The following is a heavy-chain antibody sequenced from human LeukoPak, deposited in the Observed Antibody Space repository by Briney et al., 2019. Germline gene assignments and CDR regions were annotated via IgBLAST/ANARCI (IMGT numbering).Heavy chain of an antibody. CDR2: IYYSGST. J-gene: IGHJ4*02. D-gene: IGHD4-17*01. CDR1: GGSISSYY. Sequence: SETLSLTCTVSGGSISSYYWSWIRQPPGKGLEWIGYIYYSGSTNYNPSLKSRVTISVDTSKNQFSLKLTSVTAADTAVYYCARRTYYGDFDYWGQGTLVTVSS. CDR3: ARRTYYGDFDY. V-gene: IGHV4-59*08.